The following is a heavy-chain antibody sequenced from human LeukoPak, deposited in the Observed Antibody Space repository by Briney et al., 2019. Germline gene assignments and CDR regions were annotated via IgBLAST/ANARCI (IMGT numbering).Heavy chain of an antibody. CDR3: ARHGDTGWAFFEY. CDR1: GFTFGDYY. CDR2: ISSRSDTI. V-gene: IGHV3-11*01. Sequence: GGSLRLSCAASGFTFGDYYMSWIRQAPGKGLEWLSYISSRSDTIYYTDSVEGRFTISRDNAKNSLYLQMNSLRVEDTAVYYRARHGDTGWAFFEYWGQGTLITVSS. J-gene: IGHJ4*02. D-gene: IGHD6-19*01.